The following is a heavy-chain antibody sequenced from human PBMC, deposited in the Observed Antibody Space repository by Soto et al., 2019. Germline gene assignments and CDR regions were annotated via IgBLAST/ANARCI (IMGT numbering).Heavy chain of an antibody. CDR1: GFTFSSYA. V-gene: IGHV3-23*01. Sequence: EVQLLDSGGGLVQPGGSLRLSCAASGFTFSSYAMNWVRQAPGKGLEWVSVISGSGDSTYYADSVKGRFTISRDNSKNTLDLQMNRLSAEETAVYYCARRGPGTYFDYWGQGTRVTVSS. J-gene: IGHJ4*02. CDR3: ARRGPGTYFDY. CDR2: ISGSGDST. D-gene: IGHD6-13*01.